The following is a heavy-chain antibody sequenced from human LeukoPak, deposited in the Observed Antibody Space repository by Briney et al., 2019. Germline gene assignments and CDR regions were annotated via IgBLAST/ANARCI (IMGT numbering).Heavy chain of an antibody. CDR1: GFSFSDYN. V-gene: IGHV3-21*01. J-gene: IGHJ4*02. CDR2: ISSGSSHI. Sequence: GGSLRLSCAASGFSFSDYNMNWVRQAPGKGLEWVSSISSGSSHIYYADSVKGRFTISRDNAKNSLYLQMNSLRAEDTAVYYCARVSPMIVVEGYFDYWGQGTLVTVSS. CDR3: ARVSPMIVVEGYFDY. D-gene: IGHD3-22*01.